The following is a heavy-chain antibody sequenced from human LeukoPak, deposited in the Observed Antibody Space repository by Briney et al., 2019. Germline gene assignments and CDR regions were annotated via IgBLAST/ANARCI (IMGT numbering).Heavy chain of an antibody. CDR3: ARDRGRYYMDV. CDR1: GFTFSSYE. CDR2: ISSSGSTI. V-gene: IGHV3-48*03. D-gene: IGHD6-25*01. J-gene: IGHJ6*03. Sequence: GGSLRLSCAASGFTFSSYEMNWVRQAPGKGLEWVSYISSSGSTICYADSVKGRFTISRDNAKNSLFLQMNSLRAGDTAVYYCARDRGRYYMDVWGKGTTVTISS.